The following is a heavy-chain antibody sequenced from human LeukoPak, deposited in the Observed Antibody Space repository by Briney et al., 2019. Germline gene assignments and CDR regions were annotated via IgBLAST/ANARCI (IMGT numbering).Heavy chain of an antibody. V-gene: IGHV3-33*01. D-gene: IGHD3-10*01. CDR1: GFTFSNYG. CDR2: ISYDGSNK. Sequence: PGRSLRLSCAASGFTFSNYGMHWVRQAPGKGLEWVAVISYDGSNKYYADSVKGRFTISRDNSKNTLYLQMNSLRAEDTAMYYCAGNYGPYYFDYWGQGTLVTVFS. CDR3: AGNYGPYYFDY. J-gene: IGHJ4*02.